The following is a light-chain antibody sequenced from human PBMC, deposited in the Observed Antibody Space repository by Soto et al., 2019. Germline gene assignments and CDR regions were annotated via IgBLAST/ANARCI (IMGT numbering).Light chain of an antibody. J-gene: IGKJ3*01. CDR2: DAS. V-gene: IGKV3-11*01. CDR1: QSVSSY. Sequence: EIVLTQSPATLSLSPGERATLSCRASQSVSSYLAWYQQKPGQAPRLLIYDASNRATGIPARFSGSGSGTDFTLTISSLEPEDFAVYYCQPRSNWPPYWTFGPGTKVDIK. CDR3: QPRSNWPPYWT.